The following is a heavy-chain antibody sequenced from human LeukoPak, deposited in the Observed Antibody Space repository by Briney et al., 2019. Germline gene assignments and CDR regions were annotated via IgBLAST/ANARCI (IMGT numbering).Heavy chain of an antibody. V-gene: IGHV4-34*01. J-gene: IGHJ4*02. Sequence: SETLSLTCAVSGTSFSSYYWSWIRQSPEKGLEWIGEINHSGYTNNNPSLKSRVIMSVDTSNNRFSLRLSSVTAADTGVYFCARMTTGHDYWGQGILVTDSS. CDR3: ARMTTGHDY. CDR2: INHSGYT. D-gene: IGHD4-11*01. CDR1: GTSFSSYY.